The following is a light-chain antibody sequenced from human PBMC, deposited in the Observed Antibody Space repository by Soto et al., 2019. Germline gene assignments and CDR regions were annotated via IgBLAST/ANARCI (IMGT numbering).Light chain of an antibody. Sequence: DIVMTQSPLSLPVTPGEPASISCRSSQSLLHSNGYNYFDWYLQKPGQSPQLLIYLGSNRASGVTDRFRGSGSGTDFTLTISRVEAEDVGVYYCMQALHTLTFGPATKVDIK. CDR2: LGS. CDR1: QSLLHSNGYNY. V-gene: IGKV2-28*01. J-gene: IGKJ3*01. CDR3: MQALHTLT.